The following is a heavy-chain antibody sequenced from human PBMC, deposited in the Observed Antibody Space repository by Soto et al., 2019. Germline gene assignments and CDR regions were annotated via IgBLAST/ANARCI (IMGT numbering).Heavy chain of an antibody. CDR2: IYQSGST. CDR1: GVSVNSGNYY. J-gene: IGHJ3*02. D-gene: IGHD2-15*01. V-gene: IGHV4-61*01. CDR3: AAGSNYPSYGMVI. Sequence: SETLSLTCTVSGVSVNSGNYYWSWIRQTPGKGLEWIGYIYQSGSTRYNPSLKSRVTISLDTSRNQFSLKMSSVTAADTAVYYRAAGSNYPSYGMVILGQGKMVT.